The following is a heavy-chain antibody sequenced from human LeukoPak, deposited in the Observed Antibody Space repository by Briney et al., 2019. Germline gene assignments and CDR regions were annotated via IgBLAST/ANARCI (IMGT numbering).Heavy chain of an antibody. CDR3: ARDIAARRSGWFDP. V-gene: IGHV4-61*02. CDR1: GGSISSGSYY. D-gene: IGHD6-6*01. CDR2: IYTRGTS. J-gene: IGHJ5*02. Sequence: SQTLSLTCTVSGGSISSGSYYWSWIRQPAGKGLEWIGRIYTRGTSNYNPSLKSRVTISADTSKNQFSLKLSSVTAADTAVYYCARDIAARRSGWFDPWGQGTLVTVSS.